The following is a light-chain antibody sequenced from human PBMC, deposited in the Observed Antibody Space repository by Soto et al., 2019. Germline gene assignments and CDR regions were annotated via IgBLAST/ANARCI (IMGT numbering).Light chain of an antibody. J-gene: IGKJ1*01. CDR2: AAS. CDR1: QGIRND. V-gene: IGKV1-17*01. CDR3: LQHSTYPLT. Sequence: DIQMTQFPSSLSASVGDRVTITCRASQGIRNDLGWYQQKPGKAPKRLIYAASSLQSGVPSRFSGSGSGTEFSLAISSLQPEDSATFYCLQHSTYPLTFGQETNVEIK.